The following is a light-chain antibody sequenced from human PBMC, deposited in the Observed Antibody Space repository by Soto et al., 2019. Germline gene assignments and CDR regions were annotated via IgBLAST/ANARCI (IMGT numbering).Light chain of an antibody. J-gene: IGKJ3*01. CDR3: QQYGSSLYT. CDR1: QSVSSSD. Sequence: EIVLTQSPGTLSLSPGERATLSCRASQSVSSSDLAWYQQKPGQAPRLLLYGASSRATGIPDTFSGSGSGTDFTLTISRLEPEDFAVYYCQQYGSSLYTFGPGTKVDIK. V-gene: IGKV3-20*01. CDR2: GAS.